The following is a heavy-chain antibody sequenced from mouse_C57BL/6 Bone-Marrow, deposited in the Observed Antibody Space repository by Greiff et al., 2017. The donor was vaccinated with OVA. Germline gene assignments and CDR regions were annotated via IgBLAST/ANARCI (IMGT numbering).Heavy chain of an antibody. V-gene: IGHV10-1*01. CDR1: GFSFNTYA. J-gene: IGHJ2*01. Sequence: DAGGGLVQPKGSLKLSCAASGFSFNTYAMNWVRQAPGKGLEWVARIRSKSNNYATYYADSVKDRFTISRDDSESMLYLQMNNLKTEDTAMYYCVRQETGDYFDYWGQGTTLTVSS. CDR2: IRSKSNNYAT. D-gene: IGHD4-1*01. CDR3: VRQETGDYFDY.